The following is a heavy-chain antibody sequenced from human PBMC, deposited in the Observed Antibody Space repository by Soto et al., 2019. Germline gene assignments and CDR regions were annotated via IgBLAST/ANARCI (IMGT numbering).Heavy chain of an antibody. J-gene: IGHJ4*02. CDR2: IYGNGGGI. CDR1: GLPHSNFA. V-gene: IGHV3-23*01. D-gene: IGHD4-17*01. Sequence: QPVGSLRLSCTASGLPHSNFAMTCVRQAPGKGLECVSGIYGNGGGIEYADSAKGRFTISRDNSKNTVYLQMTDLRADDTAVYYCAKDAVYGDPLWLMDHWGQGTQVTVSS. CDR3: AKDAVYGDPLWLMDH.